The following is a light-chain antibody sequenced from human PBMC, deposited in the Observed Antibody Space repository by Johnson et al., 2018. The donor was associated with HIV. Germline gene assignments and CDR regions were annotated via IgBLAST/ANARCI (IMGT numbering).Light chain of an antibody. CDR1: TSNIGNNY. J-gene: IGLJ1*01. V-gene: IGLV1-51*02. CDR2: EKN. Sequence: QSVLTQPPSVSAAPVQKVTISCSGSTSNIGNNYVSWYQQLPGTAPKLLIYEKNKRPSGIPDRFSASKSGTSATLVITGLQTGDEADDYCGAWDSSLSAHFVFGTGTRVTVL. CDR3: GAWDSSLSAHFV.